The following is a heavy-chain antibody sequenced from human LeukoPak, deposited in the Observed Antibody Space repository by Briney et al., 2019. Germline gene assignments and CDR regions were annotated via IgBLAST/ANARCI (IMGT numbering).Heavy chain of an antibody. CDR1: GGTFSSYA. Sequence: ASVKVSCKASGGTFSSYAISWVRQAPGQGLEWMGGIIPIFGTANYAQKFQGRVTITTDESTSTAYMELSSLRSEDTAVYYCAREGRDGYNRVFDIWGQGTMVTVSS. CDR3: AREGRDGYNRVFDI. V-gene: IGHV1-69*05. CDR2: IIPIFGTA. D-gene: IGHD5-24*01. J-gene: IGHJ3*02.